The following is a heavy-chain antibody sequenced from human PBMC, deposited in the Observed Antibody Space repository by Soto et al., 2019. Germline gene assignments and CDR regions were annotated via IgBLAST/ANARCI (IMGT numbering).Heavy chain of an antibody. CDR2: ISAYNGNT. CDR3: ARVKYSPPYYYCYGMDV. CDR1: GYTFTSYG. J-gene: IGHJ6*02. Sequence: QVQLVQSGAEVKKPGASVKVSCKASGYTFTSYGISWVRQAPGQGLEWMGWISAYNGNTNYAQKLQGRVTMTTDTTTSIAYMELRSLRSDDTAVYYCARVKYSPPYYYCYGMDVWGQGTTVTVSS. D-gene: IGHD5-18*01. V-gene: IGHV1-18*01.